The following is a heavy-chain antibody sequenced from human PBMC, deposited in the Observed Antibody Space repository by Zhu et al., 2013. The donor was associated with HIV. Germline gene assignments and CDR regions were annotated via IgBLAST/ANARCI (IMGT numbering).Heavy chain of an antibody. CDR1: AYSFTGYY. V-gene: IGHV1-2*02. CDR3: VREVRGSGSYSFDY. Sequence: QVQLVQSGAEVKKPGASVTVSCKASAYSFTGYYIHWVRQAPGQGLEWMGWINPDSGATIYAQKFQGRVTMTRDTFTSRVFMELSSLRSEDTAVYYCVREVRGSGSYSFDYWGQGTLVTVSS. J-gene: IGHJ4*02. D-gene: IGHD3-10*01. CDR2: INPDSGAT.